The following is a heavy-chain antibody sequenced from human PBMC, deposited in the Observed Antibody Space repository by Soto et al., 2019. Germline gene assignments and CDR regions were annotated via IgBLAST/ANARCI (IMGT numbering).Heavy chain of an antibody. CDR1: GGSISSYY. Sequence: PSETLSLTCTVSGGSISSYYWSWIRQPPEKGLEWIGYIYYSGSTNYNPSLKSRVTISVDTSKNQFSLKLSSVTAADTAVYYCARLAGYSSGWSELWYMDVWGKGTTVTVSS. J-gene: IGHJ6*03. D-gene: IGHD6-19*01. CDR2: IYYSGST. V-gene: IGHV4-59*01. CDR3: ARLAGYSSGWSELWYMDV.